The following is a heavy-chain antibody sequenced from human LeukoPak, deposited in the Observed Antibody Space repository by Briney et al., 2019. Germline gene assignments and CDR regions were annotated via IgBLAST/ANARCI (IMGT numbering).Heavy chain of an antibody. CDR2: INHGGST. D-gene: IGHD3-3*01. CDR1: GGSFSGYY. CDR3: ARGRMYYDFWSGYYTTRQSYYYYMDV. V-gene: IGHV4-34*01. J-gene: IGHJ6*03. Sequence: SETLSLTCAVYGGSFSGYYWSWIRQPPGKGLEWIGEINHGGSTNYNPSLKSRVTISVDTSKNQFSLKLSSVTAADTAVYYCARGRMYYDFWSGYYTTRQSYYYYMDVWGKGTTVTVSS.